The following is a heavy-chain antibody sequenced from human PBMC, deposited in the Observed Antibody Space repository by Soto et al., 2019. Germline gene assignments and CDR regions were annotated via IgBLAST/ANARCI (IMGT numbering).Heavy chain of an antibody. Sequence: ASVKVSCKASGYTFTNYGISWVRQAPGQGLEWMGWISAYNGNTNYAQKLQGRVTMTTDTSTSTAYMELRSLRSDDTAVYYCARGVVVAAYYYYYGMDVWGQGTTVTVSS. CDR3: ARGVVVAAYYYYYGMDV. CDR1: GYTFTNYG. V-gene: IGHV1-18*04. CDR2: ISAYNGNT. D-gene: IGHD2-15*01. J-gene: IGHJ6*02.